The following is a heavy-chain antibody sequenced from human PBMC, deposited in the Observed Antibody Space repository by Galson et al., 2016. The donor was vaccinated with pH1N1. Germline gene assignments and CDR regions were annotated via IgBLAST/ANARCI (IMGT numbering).Heavy chain of an antibody. Sequence: QSGAEVKKPGESLRISCTGSGYSFTDYWISWVRQMPGKGLEWMGRIDPRDSYTNYSPSFQGHVTTSADKSINTAYLQWSSLKASDTAMYYCARQFYGVAANGMDGWGQGTTVTVSS. CDR3: ARQFYGVAANGMDG. D-gene: IGHD2-15*01. CDR1: GYSFTDYW. V-gene: IGHV5-10-1*01. J-gene: IGHJ6*02. CDR2: IDPRDSYT.